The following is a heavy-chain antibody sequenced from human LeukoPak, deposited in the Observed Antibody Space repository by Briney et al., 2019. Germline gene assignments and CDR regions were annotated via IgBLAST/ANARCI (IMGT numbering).Heavy chain of an antibody. V-gene: IGHV1-46*01. CDR1: GYTFTSYY. CDR3: LIVVVTEKKKLDY. J-gene: IGHJ4*02. CDR2: INPSGGST. D-gene: IGHD2-21*02. Sequence: ASVKVSCKASGYTFTSYYMHWVRQAPGQGLEWMGIINPSGGSTSYAQKFQGRVTMTRDTSTSTVYMELSSLRSEDTAVYYCLIVVVTEKKKLDYWGQGTLVTVSS.